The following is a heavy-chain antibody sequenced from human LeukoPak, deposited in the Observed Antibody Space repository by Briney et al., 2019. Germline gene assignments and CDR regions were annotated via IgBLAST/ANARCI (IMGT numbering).Heavy chain of an antibody. CDR3: ARERSWNGGFDL. Sequence: SETLSLTCTVSGGSISNSDYYWSWIRQHPGKGLEWIGYIYYSGSTYYNPSLKSRVSISVDTSKNQFSLKLSSVTAADTAVYYCARERSWNGGFDLWGRGTLVTVSS. D-gene: IGHD1-1*01. CDR2: IYYSGST. CDR1: GGSISNSDYY. V-gene: IGHV4-31*03. J-gene: IGHJ2*01.